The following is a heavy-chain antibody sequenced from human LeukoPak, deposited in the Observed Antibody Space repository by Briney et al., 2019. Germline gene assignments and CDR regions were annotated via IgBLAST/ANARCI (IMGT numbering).Heavy chain of an antibody. J-gene: IGHJ4*02. CDR3: ARDKHVWGIAAAGKGNY. Sequence: ASVKVSCKASGYTFTSYGISWVRQAPGQGLEWMGWISAYNGNTNYARKLQGRVTMTTDTSTSTAYMELRSLRSDDTAVYYCARDKHVWGIAAAGKGNYWGQGTLVTVSS. CDR2: ISAYNGNT. D-gene: IGHD6-13*01. V-gene: IGHV1-18*01. CDR1: GYTFTSYG.